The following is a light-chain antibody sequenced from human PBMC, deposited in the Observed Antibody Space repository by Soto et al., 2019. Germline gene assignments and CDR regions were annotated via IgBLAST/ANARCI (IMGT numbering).Light chain of an antibody. CDR2: GAS. J-gene: IGKJ5*01. V-gene: IGKV3-11*01. CDR3: QQRSNWPPIT. CDR1: QSVSSY. Sequence: EIVMTQSPATLSVSPGERTTLSCRASQSVSSYLAWYQQKPGQAPRLLIYGASSRATGIAARFSGSGSGTDFTLTISSLEPEDFAVYYCQQRSNWPPITFGQGTRLEI.